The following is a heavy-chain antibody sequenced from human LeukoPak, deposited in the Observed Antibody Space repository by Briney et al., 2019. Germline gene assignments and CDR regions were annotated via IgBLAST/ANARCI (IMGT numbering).Heavy chain of an antibody. CDR3: ARDRKLRFLEWYKGPTYYYGMDV. CDR1: GFTFSSYS. CDR2: ISSSSSYI. J-gene: IGHJ6*02. D-gene: IGHD3-3*01. V-gene: IGHV3-21*01. Sequence: PGGSLRLSCAASGFTFSSYSMKWVRQAPGKGLEWVSSISSSSSYIYYADSVKGRFTISRDNAKNSLYLQMNRLRVEDTGVYYCARDRKLRFLEWYKGPTYYYGMDVWGQGTTVTVSS.